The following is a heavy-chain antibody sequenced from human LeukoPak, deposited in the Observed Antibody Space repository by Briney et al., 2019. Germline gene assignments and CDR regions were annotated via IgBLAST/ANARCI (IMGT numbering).Heavy chain of an antibody. D-gene: IGHD1-7*01. J-gene: IGHJ4*02. V-gene: IGHV3-7*01. CDR2: IKQDGSET. CDR3: ARAGMTGTPDY. CDR1: GFTFSNYW. Sequence: GGSLRLSCAVSGFTFSNYWMSWVRQAPGKGLEWVGNIKQDGSETYYVDFVKGRFTLSRDNARNSLYLQMNYVGVDDTAVYYCARAGMTGTPDYWGQGTLVTVSS.